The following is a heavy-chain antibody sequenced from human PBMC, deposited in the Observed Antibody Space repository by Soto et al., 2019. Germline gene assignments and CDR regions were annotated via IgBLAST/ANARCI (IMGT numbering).Heavy chain of an antibody. V-gene: IGHV1-24*01. CDR1: GYTLTELS. D-gene: IGHD6-19*01. J-gene: IGHJ3*02. CDR3: ATAYRIAVAGSPSDAFEI. CDR2: FDPEDGET. Sequence: GASVKVSCKVSGYTLTELSMHWVRQAPGKGLEWMGGFDPEDGETVYAQKFQGRVTMTEDTSTDTAYMELSSLRSEDTAVYYCATAYRIAVAGSPSDAFEIWGQGPIVTV.